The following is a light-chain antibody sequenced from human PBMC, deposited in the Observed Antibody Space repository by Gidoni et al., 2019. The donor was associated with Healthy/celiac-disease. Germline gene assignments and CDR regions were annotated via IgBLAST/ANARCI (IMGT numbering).Light chain of an antibody. J-gene: IGKJ5*01. CDR2: GAS. CDR3: QQYNNWPVT. Sequence: EIVMTQSPATLSVSPGERAALSCRASQSVSSNLAWYQQKPGQAPRLLIYGASTRATGIPARFSGRGSGTEFTLTISSLQSEDFAFYYCQQYNNWPVTFGQXTRLEIK. V-gene: IGKV3-15*01. CDR1: QSVSSN.